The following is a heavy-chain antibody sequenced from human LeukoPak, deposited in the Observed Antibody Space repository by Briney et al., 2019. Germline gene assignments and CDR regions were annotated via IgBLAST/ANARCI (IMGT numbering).Heavy chain of an antibody. V-gene: IGHV4-4*07. J-gene: IGHJ3*02. CDR3: ARDRGYYDSGDAFDI. CDR1: GDSISNYY. CDR2: IYYSGST. D-gene: IGHD3-22*01. Sequence: SETLSLTCTVSGDSISNYYWSWIRQPAGKGLEWIGSIYYSGSTYYNPSLKSRVTISVDTSKNQFSLKLSSVTAADTAVYYCARDRGYYDSGDAFDIWGQGTMVTVSS.